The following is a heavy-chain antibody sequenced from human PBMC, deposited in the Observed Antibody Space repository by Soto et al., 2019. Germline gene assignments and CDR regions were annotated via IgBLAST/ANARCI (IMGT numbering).Heavy chain of an antibody. CDR1: GGSISSSY. Sequence: PSETLSLTCTVSGGSISSSYWSWIRQPPGKGLEYIGYIYYSGSTYYNPSLKSRVTISVDTSKNQFSLKLSSVTAADTAVYYCARSVFPWGQGTLVTVSS. V-gene: IGHV4-59*06. J-gene: IGHJ5*02. CDR3: ARSVFP. CDR2: IYYSGST.